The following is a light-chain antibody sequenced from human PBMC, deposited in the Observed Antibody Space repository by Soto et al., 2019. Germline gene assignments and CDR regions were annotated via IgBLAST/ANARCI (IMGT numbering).Light chain of an antibody. Sequence: SQTISSWMAWYQQKPGKAPKLLVSDASTLQSGVASRFSGSGSGTEFTLMISGLQPDDAATYQCQLFNSLWLAFGQGTKVDIK. CDR2: DAS. CDR3: QLFNSLWLA. CDR1: QTISSW. J-gene: IGKJ1*01. V-gene: IGKV1-5*01.